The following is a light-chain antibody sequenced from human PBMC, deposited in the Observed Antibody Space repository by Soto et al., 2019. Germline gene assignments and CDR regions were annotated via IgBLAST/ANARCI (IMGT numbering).Light chain of an antibody. CDR2: AAS. CDR1: QDISNY. Sequence: DIQMTQSPSSLSASVGDRVTITFRASQDISNYLAWYQQKPGKVPKLLIYAASTLQSGVPSRFSGSGSGTEFTLTISSLQSEDFAVYYCQQYHKWPPFTFGGGTKVDIK. J-gene: IGKJ4*01. V-gene: IGKV1-27*01. CDR3: QQYHKWPPFT.